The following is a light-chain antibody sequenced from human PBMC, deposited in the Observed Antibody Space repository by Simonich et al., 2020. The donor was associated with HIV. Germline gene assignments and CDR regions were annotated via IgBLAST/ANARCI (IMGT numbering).Light chain of an antibody. Sequence: QSALTQPASVSGSPGQSITISCTGTSSDVGGYNYVSWYQQHPGKAPKLMLYDVRKRPSGVSNRFSGSKSGNTASLTISGLQAEDEADYYCSSYTSSSNVVFGGGTKLTVL. CDR1: SSDVGGYNY. V-gene: IGLV2-14*01. CDR2: DVR. CDR3: SSYTSSSNVV. J-gene: IGLJ2*01.